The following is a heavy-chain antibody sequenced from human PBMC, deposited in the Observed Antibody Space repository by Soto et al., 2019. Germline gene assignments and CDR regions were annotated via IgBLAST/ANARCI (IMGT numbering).Heavy chain of an antibody. CDR2: IYYRGTT. CDR1: GASITNSSYY. J-gene: IGHJ4*02. D-gene: IGHD3-22*01. CDR3: ASRYYYDSSGFYYGGPYYFDY. V-gene: IGHV4-39*01. Sequence: SETLSLTCTVSGASITNSSYYWGWIRQPPGKGLEWIGTIYYRGTTYYKASLKSRVTISVDTSKNQFSLKLSSVTAADTAVYYCASRYYYDSSGFYYGGPYYFDYWGQGTLVTVSS.